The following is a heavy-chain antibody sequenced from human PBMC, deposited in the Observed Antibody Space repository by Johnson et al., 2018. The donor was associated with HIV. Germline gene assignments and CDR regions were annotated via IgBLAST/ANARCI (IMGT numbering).Heavy chain of an antibody. CDR1: GFTFSSYW. Sequence: VQLVESGGGLVQPGGSLRLSCAASGFTFSSYWMSWVRQAPGKGLEWVANIKQDGSEKYYVDSVKGRFTISRDNAKNSLYLQMNSLRAEDTAVYYCAGEYYYDSSGYYYSSGFDIWGQWTMVTVSS. CDR3: AGEYYYDSSGYYYSSGFDI. J-gene: IGHJ3*02. D-gene: IGHD3-22*01. V-gene: IGHV3-7*05. CDR2: IKQDGSEK.